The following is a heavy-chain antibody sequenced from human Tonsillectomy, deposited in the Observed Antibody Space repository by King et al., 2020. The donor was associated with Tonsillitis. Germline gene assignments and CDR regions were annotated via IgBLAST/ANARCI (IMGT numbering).Heavy chain of an antibody. D-gene: IGHD3-10*01. CDR3: ARDETSITMVRGVIGPHGMDV. Sequence: VQLQQSGPGLVKPSQTLSLTCAISGDSVSSNSAAWNWIRQSPSRGLEWLGRTYYRSKWYNDYAVSVKSRITINPDTSKNQFSLQLNSVTPEDTAVYYCARDETSITMVRGVIGPHGMDVWRQGTTVTVSS. V-gene: IGHV6-1*01. CDR1: GDSVSSNSAA. J-gene: IGHJ6*02. CDR2: TYYRSKWYN.